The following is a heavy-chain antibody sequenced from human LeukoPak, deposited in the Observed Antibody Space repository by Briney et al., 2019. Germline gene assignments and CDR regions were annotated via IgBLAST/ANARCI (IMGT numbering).Heavy chain of an antibody. CDR3: ARDSIYGGGYFDY. V-gene: IGHV3-7*01. CDR2: IKQDGSEK. Sequence: GGSLRRSCAASGFTFSSYWMSWVRQAPGKGLEWVANIKQDGSEKYYVDSVKGRFTISRDNAKNSLYLQMNSLRAEDTAVYYCARDSIYGGGYFDYWGQGTLVTVSS. CDR1: GFTFSSYW. D-gene: IGHD4-23*01. J-gene: IGHJ4*02.